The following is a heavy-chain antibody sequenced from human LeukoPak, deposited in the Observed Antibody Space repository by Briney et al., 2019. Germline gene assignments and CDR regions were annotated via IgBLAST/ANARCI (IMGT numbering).Heavy chain of an antibody. J-gene: IGHJ3*02. CDR1: GFTFSSYS. D-gene: IGHD2-15*01. V-gene: IGHV3-21*01. Sequence: GGSLRLSCAASGFTFSSYSMNWVRQAPGKGLEWVSSISSSSSSINNADSVNGRFTISRDNAKNSLYLQMNSLRAEDTAVYYCARHRSGGSQDDAFDIWGQGTMVTVSS. CDR2: ISSSSSSI. CDR3: ARHRSGGSQDDAFDI.